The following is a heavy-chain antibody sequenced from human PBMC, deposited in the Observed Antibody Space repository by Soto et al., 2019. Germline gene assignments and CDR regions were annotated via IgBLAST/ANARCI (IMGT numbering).Heavy chain of an antibody. J-gene: IGHJ4*02. V-gene: IGHV3-30*18. CDR3: AKDRWGRIAAAGPDYFDY. CDR1: GFTFSSYG. Sequence: GGSLRLSCAASGFTFSSYGMHWVRQAPGKGLEWVAVISYDGSNKYYADSVKGRFTISRDNSKNTLYLQMNSLRAEDTAVYYCAKDRWGRIAAAGPDYFDYWGQGTLVTVSS. CDR2: ISYDGSNK. D-gene: IGHD6-13*01.